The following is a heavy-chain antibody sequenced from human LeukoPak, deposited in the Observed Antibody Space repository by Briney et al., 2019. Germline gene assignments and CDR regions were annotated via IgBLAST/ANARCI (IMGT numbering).Heavy chain of an antibody. CDR2: IYYSGTT. CDR3: ASPGIDGYNGLGY. V-gene: IGHV4-59*08. Sequence: SETLSLTCTVSGGSISSYYWSWIRQPPGKGLEWIGYIYYSGTTNYNPSLKSRVTISVDTSKNQFSLKLSSVTAADTAVYYCASPGIDGYNGLGYWGQGTLVTVSS. CDR1: GGSISSYY. D-gene: IGHD5-12*01. J-gene: IGHJ4*02.